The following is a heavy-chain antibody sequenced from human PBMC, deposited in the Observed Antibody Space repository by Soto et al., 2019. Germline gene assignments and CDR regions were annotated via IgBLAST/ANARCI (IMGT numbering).Heavy chain of an antibody. J-gene: IGHJ4*02. D-gene: IGHD6-19*01. CDR3: ARVVDSSGWYSPIDY. CDR1: GYTFTSYG. V-gene: IGHV1-18*01. CDR2: ISAYNGNT. Sequence: QVQLVQSGAEVKKPGASVKVSCKASGYTFTSYGISWVRQAPGQGLEWMGWISAYNGNTNYAQKLQGRVTMTTDTPTSTAYMELRSLRADDTAVYYCARVVDSSGWYSPIDYWGQGTLVTVSS.